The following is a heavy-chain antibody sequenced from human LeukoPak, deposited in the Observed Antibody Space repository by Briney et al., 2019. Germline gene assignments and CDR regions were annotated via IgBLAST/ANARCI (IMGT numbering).Heavy chain of an antibody. D-gene: IGHD3-3*01. V-gene: IGHV1-2*02. CDR2: INPNSGVT. J-gene: IGHJ3*02. Sequence: ASVKVSCKASGYTFNGYYLHWVRQAPGQGLEWKGWINPNSGVTKFAQQFQGRVTMTWDTSVSTAYMELSRLTSDDTAMYYCARFGVVTNDAFDIWGQGTMVTISS. CDR3: ARFGVVTNDAFDI. CDR1: GYTFNGYY.